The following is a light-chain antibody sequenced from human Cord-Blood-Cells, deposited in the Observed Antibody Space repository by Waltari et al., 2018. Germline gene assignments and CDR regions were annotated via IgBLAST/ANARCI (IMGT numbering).Light chain of an antibody. CDR1: SSDVGGYNY. J-gene: IGLJ2*01. CDR3: SSYTSSSTLV. V-gene: IGLV2-14*01. CDR2: DVS. Sequence: QSALTPPASVSGSPGQSITISCTGTSSDVGGYNYVSWYQQHPGKAPKLMIYDVSNRPSGVSNRFSGAKSGNTASLTISGLQAEEEADYYCSSYTSSSTLVFGGGTKLTVL.